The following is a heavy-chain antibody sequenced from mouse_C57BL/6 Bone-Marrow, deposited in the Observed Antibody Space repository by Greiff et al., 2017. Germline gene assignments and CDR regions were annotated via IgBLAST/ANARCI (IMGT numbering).Heavy chain of an antibody. D-gene: IGHD2-2*01. CDR1: GYSIPSGYY. CDR2: ISYDGSN. CDR3: ARGGLPYAMDY. V-gene: IGHV3-6*01. Sequence: EVQLQQSGPGLVKPSQSLSLTCSVTGYSIPSGYYWNWIRQFPGNKLEWMGYISYDGSNNYNPSRKNRISITRDTSKNQFFLKLNSVTTEDTATYYCARGGLPYAMDYWGQGTSVTVSS. J-gene: IGHJ4*01.